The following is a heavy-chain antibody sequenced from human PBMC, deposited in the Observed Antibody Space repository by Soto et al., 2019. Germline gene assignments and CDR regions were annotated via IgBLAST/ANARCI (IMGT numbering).Heavy chain of an antibody. J-gene: IGHJ6*02. V-gene: IGHV4-31*03. D-gene: IGHD1-26*01. CDR1: GGSFSSDRFI. CDR2: IYYSGTT. CDR3: ARDHKWDGMDV. Sequence: SETLSLTCSVSGGSFSSDRFIWNWVRQSPGKGLGWIGYIYYSGTTYYNPSLRSSVIMSVDTSKKQFSLKLSSVTAADTAVYYCARDHKWDGMDVWGQGTTVNVSS.